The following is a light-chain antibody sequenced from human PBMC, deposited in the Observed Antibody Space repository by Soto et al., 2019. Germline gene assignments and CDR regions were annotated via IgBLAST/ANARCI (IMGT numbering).Light chain of an antibody. CDR2: EAS. V-gene: IGKV3-11*01. J-gene: IGKJ1*01. CDR3: QQRSSWPPT. Sequence: EIVLTQSPATLSLSPGERATLSCRASQSVSTYLAWFQQKPGQAPRLLIYEASNRATGFPARFSGSGSGTDFTLTISSLEPEDFAVYYCQQRSSWPPTFGQGTKV. CDR1: QSVSTY.